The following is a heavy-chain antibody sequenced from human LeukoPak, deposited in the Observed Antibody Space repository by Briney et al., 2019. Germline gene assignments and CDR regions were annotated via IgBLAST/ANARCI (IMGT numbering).Heavy chain of an antibody. CDR3: AGISQKGYSSGWYWFDP. CDR2: IYYSGST. J-gene: IGHJ5*02. CDR1: GVSISSYY. D-gene: IGHD6-19*01. Sequence: NASETLSLTCTVSGVSISSYYWGWIRQPPGKGLEWIGSIYYSGSTYYNPSLKSRVTISVDTSKNQFSLKLSSVTAADTAVYYCAGISQKGYSSGWYWFDPWGQGTLVTVSS. V-gene: IGHV4-39*07.